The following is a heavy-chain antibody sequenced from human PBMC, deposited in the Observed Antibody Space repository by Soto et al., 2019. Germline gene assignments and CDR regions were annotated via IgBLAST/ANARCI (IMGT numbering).Heavy chain of an antibody. J-gene: IGHJ4*02. CDR2: ITNQNSHI. CDR3: ARGMTIVREISFSSLYLDY. D-gene: IGHD3-10*01. V-gene: IGHV3-21*01. Sequence: VGSLRLPCAASGFTFSISSMNWVRQAPGKGLEWVSFITNQNSHIYYADSVKGRFTISRDNSKNTLYLQMDNLRADDTAIYFCARGMTIVREISFSSLYLDYWGQGAQVTLS. CDR1: GFTFSISS.